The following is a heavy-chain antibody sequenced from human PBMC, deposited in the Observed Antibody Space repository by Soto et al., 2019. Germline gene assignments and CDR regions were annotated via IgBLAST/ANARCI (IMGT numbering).Heavy chain of an antibody. D-gene: IGHD2-2*01. CDR3: ARGLGYCSSTSCYNNWFDP. CDR1: GGSFSGYY. J-gene: IGHJ5*02. CDR2: INHSGST. V-gene: IGHV4-34*01. Sequence: SETLSLTCAVYGGSFSGYYWSWIRQPPGKGLGWIGEINHSGSTNYNPSLKSRVTISVDTSKNQFSLKLSSVTAADTAVYYCARGLGYCSSTSCYNNWFDPWGQGTLVTVSS.